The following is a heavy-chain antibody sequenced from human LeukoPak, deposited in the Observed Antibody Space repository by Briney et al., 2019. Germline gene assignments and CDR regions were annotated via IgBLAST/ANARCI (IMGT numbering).Heavy chain of an antibody. CDR2: IYYSGSA. CDR1: GGSINNYY. V-gene: IGHV4-59*01. D-gene: IGHD3-22*01. Sequence: SETLSLTCTVSGGSINNYYWSWIRQPPGKGLEYIGYIYYSGSANYNPSLKSRVTISLDPSKNQFSLKLSSVTAADTAVYYCARNGDDYEKSGYYYLFDLWGQGTLVTVSS. CDR3: ARNGDDYEKSGYYYLFDL. J-gene: IGHJ4*02.